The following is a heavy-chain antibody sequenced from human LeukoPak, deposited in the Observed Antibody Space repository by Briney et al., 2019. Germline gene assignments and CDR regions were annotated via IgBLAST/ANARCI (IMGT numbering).Heavy chain of an antibody. CDR3: ARALSANAWFDP. CDR2: TYYRSKWYN. Sequence: SQTLSLTCAISGDSVSSNSAAWHWIRQSPSRGLEWQARTYYRSKWYNDYAVSVKSRITINPDTSKNQFSLQLNSVTPEDTAVYYCARALSANAWFDPWGQGTLVTVSS. V-gene: IGHV6-1*01. J-gene: IGHJ5*02. CDR1: GDSVSSNSAA.